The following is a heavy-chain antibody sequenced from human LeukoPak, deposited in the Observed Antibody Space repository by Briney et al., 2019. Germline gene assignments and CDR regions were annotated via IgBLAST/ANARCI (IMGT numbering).Heavy chain of an antibody. CDR2: ITGNAFST. Sequence: PGGSLRLSCAASGFIFSTYAMSWVRQAPGKGLEYISSITGNAFSTYYAASVKGRFTISRDNSKNTLYLQMNGLRAEDTAVYYCARDKDLVRGVSNWFDPWGQGTLVTVSS. V-gene: IGHV3-23*01. CDR1: GFIFSTYA. D-gene: IGHD3-10*01. J-gene: IGHJ5*02. CDR3: ARDKDLVRGVSNWFDP.